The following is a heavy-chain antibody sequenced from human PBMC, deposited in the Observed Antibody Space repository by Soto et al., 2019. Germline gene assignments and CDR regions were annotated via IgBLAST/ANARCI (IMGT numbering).Heavy chain of an antibody. CDR2: SSDSGTFT. CDR3: ARSGDNYNLLDY. Sequence: GGSLRLSCAASGFTFSDCYMSWIRQAPGKGLEWLSYSSDSGTFTRYADSVKGRFSISRDNAKNSLYLQINSLRGEDTAIYYCARSGDNYNLLDYWGQGTPVTVSS. CDR1: GFTFSDCY. J-gene: IGHJ4*02. V-gene: IGHV3-11*06. D-gene: IGHD1-1*01.